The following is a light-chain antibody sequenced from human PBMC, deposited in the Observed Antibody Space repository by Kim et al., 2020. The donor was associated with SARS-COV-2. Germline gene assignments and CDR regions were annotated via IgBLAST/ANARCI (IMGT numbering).Light chain of an antibody. J-gene: IGKJ2*01. CDR2: DGS. CDR1: QDISSY. CDR3: LQYDDLPYT. V-gene: IGKV1-33*01. Sequence: DIQMTQSPSSLSASVGDRITITCQASQDISSYLSWYQQRQGTPPHLLIYDGSTLEAGVPSRFNGSGSGTHFPFTITSLQPEDSATYYCLQYDDLPYTFGPGTKLEIK.